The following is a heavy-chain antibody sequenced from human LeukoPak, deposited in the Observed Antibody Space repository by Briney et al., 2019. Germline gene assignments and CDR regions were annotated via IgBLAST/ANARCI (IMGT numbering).Heavy chain of an antibody. Sequence: GGSLRLSCAASGFTISTYGMNWVRQAPGKGLEWVSFISSTSSTIYYADSVKGRFTISRDNAKNSLYLQMNSLRADDTAVYYCARDIVVVVATDYYFDYWGQGTLVTVSS. J-gene: IGHJ4*02. V-gene: IGHV3-48*01. CDR2: ISSTSSTI. CDR1: GFTISTYG. D-gene: IGHD2-15*01. CDR3: ARDIVVVVATDYYFDY.